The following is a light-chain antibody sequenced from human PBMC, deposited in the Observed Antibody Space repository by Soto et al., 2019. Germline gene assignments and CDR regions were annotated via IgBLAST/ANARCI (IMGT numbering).Light chain of an antibody. CDR3: CSYAGSYSYV. CDR2: DVS. Sequence: QSALTQPRSVSGSPGQSVTISCTGTNSDVGGYKYVSWYQQYPGKAPKLMIYDVSKRPSGVPDRFSGSKSVNTASLTISALQAEDEADYFCCSYAGSYSYVFGTGTKLTVL. V-gene: IGLV2-11*01. J-gene: IGLJ1*01. CDR1: NSDVGGYKY.